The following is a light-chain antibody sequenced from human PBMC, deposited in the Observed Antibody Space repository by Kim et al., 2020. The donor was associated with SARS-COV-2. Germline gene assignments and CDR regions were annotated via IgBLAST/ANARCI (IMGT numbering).Light chain of an antibody. CDR1: QSVSSY. Sequence: LCQGERATLSGRASQSVSSYVAWYQQKPGQAPRLLIYDAANRATGIPARFSGSGSGTDFTLTISSLEPEDFAVYYCQQRSNWPPYTFGQGTKLEI. CDR2: DAA. J-gene: IGKJ2*01. V-gene: IGKV3-11*01. CDR3: QQRSNWPPYT.